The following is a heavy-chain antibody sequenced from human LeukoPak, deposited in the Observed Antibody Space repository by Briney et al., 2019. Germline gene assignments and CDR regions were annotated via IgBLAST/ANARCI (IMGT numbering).Heavy chain of an antibody. V-gene: IGHV4-59*01. J-gene: IGHJ4*02. Sequence: PSETLSLTCTVSGGSISSYYWSWIRQPPGKGLEWIGYIYYSGSTNYNPSLKSRVTISVDTSKNQFSLKLSSVTAADTAVYYCARAVLLWGIDYWSQGTLVTVSS. D-gene: IGHD3-10*01. CDR2: IYYSGST. CDR3: ARAVLLWGIDY. CDR1: GGSISSYY.